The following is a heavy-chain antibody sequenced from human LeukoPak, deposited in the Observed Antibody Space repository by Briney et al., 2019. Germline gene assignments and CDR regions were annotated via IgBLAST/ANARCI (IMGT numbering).Heavy chain of an antibody. CDR1: GFTFSSYG. CDR3: AQDPGYCSGGSCYYFDY. J-gene: IGHJ4*02. V-gene: IGHV3-30*18. Sequence: GGSLRLSCVASGFTFSSYGIHWVRQPPAKGLEWVAVISYAGSNTYYADSVKGRFTISRDNSKNTLYLQMNSLRAEDTAVYYCAQDPGYCSGGSCYYFDYWGQGTLVTVSS. D-gene: IGHD2-15*01. CDR2: ISYAGSNT.